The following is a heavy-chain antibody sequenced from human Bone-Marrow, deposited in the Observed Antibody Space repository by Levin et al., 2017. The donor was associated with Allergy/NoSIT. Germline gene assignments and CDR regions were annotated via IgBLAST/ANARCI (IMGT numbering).Heavy chain of an antibody. CDR2: IVPILDIT. D-gene: IGHD5-12*01. Sequence: SVKVSCKASGGTFSSQTINWVRQAPGHGLEWMGRIVPILDITFYALKYQGRITMTADKSTGTTYMELNSLTSEDTAVYYCARLRGSTASGFPTFFGLDLWGQGTTVTVSS. V-gene: IGHV1-69*02. CDR1: GGTFSSQT. CDR3: ARLRGSTASGFPTFFGLDL. J-gene: IGHJ6*02.